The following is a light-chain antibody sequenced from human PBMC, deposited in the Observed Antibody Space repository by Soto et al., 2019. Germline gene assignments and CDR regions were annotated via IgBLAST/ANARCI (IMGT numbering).Light chain of an antibody. J-gene: IGLJ3*02. CDR1: ISNIGSNP. CDR3: AAWDASLNGWV. Sequence: QSILTQSPSVAGTPGQRVSISCSGSISNIGSNPVNWYQQLPGTAPKLLIYTNDQRPSGVPDRFSGSKSGTSASLAISGLQSEDEADYYCAAWDASLNGWVFGGETQLTVL. CDR2: TND. V-gene: IGLV1-44*01.